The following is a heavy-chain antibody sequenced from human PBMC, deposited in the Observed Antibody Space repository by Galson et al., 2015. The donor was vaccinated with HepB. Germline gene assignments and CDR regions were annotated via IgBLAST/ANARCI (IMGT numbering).Heavy chain of an antibody. CDR2: ISYDGSNK. V-gene: IGHV3-30*03. J-gene: IGHJ4*02. CDR3: ASLSGPLVGGIAVAGPISFDY. D-gene: IGHD6-19*01. Sequence: SLRLSCAASGFTFSSYGMHWVRQAPGKGLEWVAVISYDGSNKYYADSVKGRFTISRDNSKNTLYLQMNSLRSEDTAVYYRASLSGPLVGGIAVAGPISFDYWGQGTLVTVSS. CDR1: GFTFSSYG.